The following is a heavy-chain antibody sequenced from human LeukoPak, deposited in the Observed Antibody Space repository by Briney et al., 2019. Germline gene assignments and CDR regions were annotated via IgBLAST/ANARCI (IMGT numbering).Heavy chain of an antibody. V-gene: IGHV1-3*01. D-gene: IGHD2/OR15-2a*01. CDR1: GYTFTSYA. Sequence: ASVKVSCKASGYTFTSYAMHWVRQAPGQRLEGMGWINAGNGNTKYSQKFQGRVTITRDTSASTAYMELSSLRSEDTAVYYCARDQILVQRNTLYYWGQGTLVTVSS. CDR2: INAGNGNT. J-gene: IGHJ4*02. CDR3: ARDQILVQRNTLYY.